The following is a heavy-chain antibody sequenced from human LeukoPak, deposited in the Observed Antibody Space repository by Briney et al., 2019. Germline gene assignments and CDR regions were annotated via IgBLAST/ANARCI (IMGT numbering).Heavy chain of an antibody. J-gene: IGHJ3*02. D-gene: IGHD3-22*01. V-gene: IGHV1-18*01. Sequence: ASVKVSCKASGYTFTSYSINWVRQAPGQGLEWMGWINPNSGGTNYAQKFQGRVTMTRDMSTSTVYMELSSLRSEDTAVYYCARAVDYYDSSGYLRRGAFDIWGQGTMVTVSS. CDR2: INPNSGGT. CDR3: ARAVDYYDSSGYLRRGAFDI. CDR1: GYTFTSYS.